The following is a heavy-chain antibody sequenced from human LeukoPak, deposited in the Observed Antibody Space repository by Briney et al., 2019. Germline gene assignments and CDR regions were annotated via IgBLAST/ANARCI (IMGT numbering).Heavy chain of an antibody. CDR1: GFTSSSYW. CDR3: ARGRISFV. V-gene: IGHV3-7*01. CDR2: IKEDGSEK. D-gene: IGHD2-15*01. Sequence: GGSLRLSCAASGFTSSSYWMSWVRQAPGKGLGCVANIKEDGSEKYYVDSVKGRFTISRDNAKNSLYLQMNSLRVEDTAVYYCARGRISFVWGQGTLVTVSS. J-gene: IGHJ4*02.